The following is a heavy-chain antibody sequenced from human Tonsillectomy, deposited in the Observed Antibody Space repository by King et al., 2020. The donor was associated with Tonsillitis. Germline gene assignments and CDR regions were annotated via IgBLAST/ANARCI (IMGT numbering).Heavy chain of an antibody. J-gene: IGHJ5*02. CDR2: ISAINGNT. CDR3: VRDHSRGSNWFDP. Sequence: QLLQSGAEVKKPGASVKVSCKTSGYTFTSYGISWVRQAPGQGLEWMVWISAINGNTNYAQKVQGRVTMTTDTSTSTAYMELRSLRSDDTAVYYCVRDHSRGSNWFDPWGQGTLVTVSS. V-gene: IGHV1-18*01. D-gene: IGHD4-11*01. CDR1: GYTFTSYG.